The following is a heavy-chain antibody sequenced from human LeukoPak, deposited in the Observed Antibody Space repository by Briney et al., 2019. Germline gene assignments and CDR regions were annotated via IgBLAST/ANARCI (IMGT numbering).Heavy chain of an antibody. J-gene: IGHJ3*02. CDR3: ARDPSGYRNDAFDI. V-gene: IGHV4-59*01. CDR2: IYYSGST. D-gene: IGHD1-14*01. Sequence: SETLSLTCTVSGGSTSSYYWSWIRQPPGKGLEWIGYIYYSGSTNYNPSLKSRVTISVDTSKNQFSLKLSSVTAADTAVYYCARDPSGYRNDAFDIWGQGTMVTVSS. CDR1: GGSTSSYY.